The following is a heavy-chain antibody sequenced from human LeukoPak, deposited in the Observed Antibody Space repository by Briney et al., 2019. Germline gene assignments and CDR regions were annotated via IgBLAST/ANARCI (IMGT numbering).Heavy chain of an antibody. CDR3: ATVPGYYYDSSGYLTPDY. Sequence: SVKVSCKASGYTFTSYGISWVRQAPGQGLEWMGGIIPIFGTANYAQKFQGRVTITTDESTSTAYMELSSLRSEDTAVYYCATVPGYYYDSSGYLTPDYWGQGTLVTVSS. D-gene: IGHD3-22*01. J-gene: IGHJ4*02. CDR1: GYTFTSYG. V-gene: IGHV1-69*05. CDR2: IIPIFGTA.